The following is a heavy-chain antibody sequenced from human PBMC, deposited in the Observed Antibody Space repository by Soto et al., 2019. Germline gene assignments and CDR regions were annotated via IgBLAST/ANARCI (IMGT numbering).Heavy chain of an antibody. Sequence: SETLSLTCAFSVDSISRGDYSWSWIRQPPWKGLEWIGYIHRSGGTYYNPSLRSRVTISVDRSKNQFSLKLNSVTAADTAVYYCARDLHYYDTSGHYYSFYGLDVWGQGTTVTVSS. J-gene: IGHJ6*02. V-gene: IGHV4-30-2*01. D-gene: IGHD3-22*01. CDR3: ARDLHYYDTSGHYYSFYGLDV. CDR1: VDSISRGDYS. CDR2: IHRSGGT.